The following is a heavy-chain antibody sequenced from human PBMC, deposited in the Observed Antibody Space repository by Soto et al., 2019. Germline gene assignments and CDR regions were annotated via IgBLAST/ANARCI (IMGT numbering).Heavy chain of an antibody. J-gene: IGHJ4*02. CDR2: ISGSGGTT. Sequence: EVQLLESGGGLVQPGRSLRLSCAASGFTFSNYAMSWVRQARGQGLDWVSAISGSGGTTYYAASVKGRFTISRDTSKNTLFLQMNSLRPEDAAVYYCAKFFVETGSNRGWPWSFHYWGQGTLVTVSS. CDR1: GFTFSNYA. CDR3: AKFFVETGSNRGWPWSFHY. V-gene: IGHV3-23*01. D-gene: IGHD6-19*01.